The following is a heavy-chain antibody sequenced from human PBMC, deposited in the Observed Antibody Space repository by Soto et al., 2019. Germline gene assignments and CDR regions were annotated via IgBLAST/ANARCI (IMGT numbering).Heavy chain of an antibody. D-gene: IGHD2-2*01. CDR2: IRGRSLDT. CDR1: GLAFSNFP. Sequence: EVQLLEAGGTLVQPGGSLTLSCATSGLAFSNFPMIWVRRAPGKGLEWVSSIRGRSLDTHYADSVKGRFTVSRDNSKNLVYLHMSSLRAEDTAMYYCVSVPDDAFRHSFDYWGQGTLVTVSS. J-gene: IGHJ4*02. CDR3: VSVPDDAFRHSFDY. V-gene: IGHV3-23*01.